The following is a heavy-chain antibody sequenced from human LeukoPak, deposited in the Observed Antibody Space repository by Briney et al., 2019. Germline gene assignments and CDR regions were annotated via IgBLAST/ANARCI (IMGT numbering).Heavy chain of an antibody. CDR2: ISSNGGST. Sequence: GGSLRLSCSASGFTFSSYAMHWVRQPPGKGLEYVSAISSNGGSTYYTDSVKGRFTISRDNSQNTLYLQLSSLRPEDTAVYYCVKGRGVLTTVTAHYFDYWGQGTLVTVSP. J-gene: IGHJ4*02. CDR1: GFTFSSYA. D-gene: IGHD4-17*01. V-gene: IGHV3-64D*09. CDR3: VKGRGVLTTVTAHYFDY.